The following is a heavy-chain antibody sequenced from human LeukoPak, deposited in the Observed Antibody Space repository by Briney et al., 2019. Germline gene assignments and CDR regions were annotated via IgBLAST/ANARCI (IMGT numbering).Heavy chain of an antibody. Sequence: SETLSLTCAVYGGSFSGYYWSWIRQPPGKGLEWIGEINHSGSTNYNPSLKSRVTISVDTSKNQFSLKLSSVTAADTAVYYCARHWGPRGAFDIWGQGTMVTVSS. J-gene: IGHJ3*02. D-gene: IGHD3-16*01. V-gene: IGHV4-34*01. CDR1: GGSFSGYY. CDR3: ARHWGPRGAFDI. CDR2: INHSGST.